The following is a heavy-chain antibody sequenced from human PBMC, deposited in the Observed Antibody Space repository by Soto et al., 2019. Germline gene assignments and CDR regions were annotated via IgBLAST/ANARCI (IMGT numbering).Heavy chain of an antibody. V-gene: IGHV3-49*04. D-gene: IGHD3-22*01. CDR2: IRSKACGGTT. CDR3: TRDQHYYDSSGYDY. J-gene: IGHJ4*02. Sequence: LSCTASGFTSGDYAMSWVRQAPGKGLEWVGFIRSKACGGTTEYAASVKGRFTISRDDSKSIAYLQMNSLKTEDTAVYYCTRDQHYYDSSGYDYWGQGTLVTVSS. CDR1: GFTSGDYA.